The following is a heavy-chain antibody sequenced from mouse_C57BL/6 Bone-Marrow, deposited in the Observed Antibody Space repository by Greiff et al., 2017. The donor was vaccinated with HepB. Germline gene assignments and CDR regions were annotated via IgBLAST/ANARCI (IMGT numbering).Heavy chain of an antibody. CDR1: GYTFTSYG. CDR2: IYPRSGNT. V-gene: IGHV1-81*01. D-gene: IGHD2-4*01. Sequence: VQRVESGAELARPGASVKLSCKASGYTFTSYGISWVKQRTGQGLEWIGEIYPRSGNTYYNEKFKGKATLTADKSSSTAYMELRSLTSEDSAVYFCARRGLRRGGYWGQGTTLTVSS. CDR3: ARRGLRRGGY. J-gene: IGHJ2*01.